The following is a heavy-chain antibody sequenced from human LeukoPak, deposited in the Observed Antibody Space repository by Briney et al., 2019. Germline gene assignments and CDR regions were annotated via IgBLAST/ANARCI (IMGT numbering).Heavy chain of an antibody. CDR3: AKDPIGHYGSGSYFY. CDR1: RFTFSNYG. CDR2: IRNDGSNK. J-gene: IGHJ4*02. V-gene: IGHV3-30*02. D-gene: IGHD3-10*01. Sequence: PGGSLRLSCAASRFTFSNYGMHWVRQAPGKGLEWVAFIRNDGSNKYYADSVKGRFTISRDNSKNTLYLQMNSLRAEDTAVYYCAKDPIGHYGSGSYFYWGQGTLVTVSS.